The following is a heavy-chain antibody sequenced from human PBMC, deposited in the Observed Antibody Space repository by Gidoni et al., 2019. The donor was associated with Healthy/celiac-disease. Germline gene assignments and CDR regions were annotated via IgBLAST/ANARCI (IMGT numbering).Heavy chain of an antibody. CDR3: ARGRDRPAAILFYYYYGMDV. CDR1: GGTFSSYA. CDR2: IIPIFGTA. Sequence: QVQLVQSGAEVKKPGSSVKVSCKASGGTFSSYAISWVRQAPGQGLEWMGGIIPIFGTANYAQKFQGRVTITADESTSTAYMELSSLRSEDTAVYYCARGRDRPAAILFYYYYGMDVWGQGTTVTVSS. J-gene: IGHJ6*02. D-gene: IGHD2-2*02. V-gene: IGHV1-69*01.